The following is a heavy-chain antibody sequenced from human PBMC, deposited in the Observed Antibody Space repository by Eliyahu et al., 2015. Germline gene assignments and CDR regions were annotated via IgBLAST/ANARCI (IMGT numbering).Heavy chain of an antibody. J-gene: IGHJ4*02. CDR2: MNMNGATT. CDR1: GFTFSMXYV. D-gene: IGHD3-22*01. V-gene: IGHV3-64D*08. CDR3: VKDHSDRNGYFHYFDY. Sequence: EVQLVESGGGWVQPGGSLRLXCXAXGFTFSMXYVMHWVRQAPGKGLEYVAAMNMNGATTYYPDSVRGRFTISRDNSKSTLYLQMNSLRPEDTAVYYCVKDHSDRNGYFHYFDYWGQGALVTVSS.